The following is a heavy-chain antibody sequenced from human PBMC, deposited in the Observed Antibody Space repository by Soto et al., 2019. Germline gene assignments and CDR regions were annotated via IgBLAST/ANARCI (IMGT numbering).Heavy chain of an antibody. Sequence: GGSLRLSCAASGFTFSSYALSWVRQAPGKGLEWVSDVSGSGDKTYFADAVKGRFTISRDNSRNTLFLQMNSLRAEDTAVYYCAKLPTTGTTPTFDYWGQGTLVTVSS. V-gene: IGHV3-23*01. CDR1: GFTFSSYA. CDR3: AKLPTTGTTPTFDY. D-gene: IGHD1-1*01. CDR2: VSGSGDKT. J-gene: IGHJ4*02.